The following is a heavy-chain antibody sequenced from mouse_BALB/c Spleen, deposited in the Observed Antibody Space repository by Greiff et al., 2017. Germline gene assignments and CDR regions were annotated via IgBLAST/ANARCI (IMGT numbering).Heavy chain of an antibody. Sequence: EVQGVESGGGLVQPGGSLGLSCATSGFTFTDYYMSWVRQPPGKALEWLGFIRNKANGYTTEYSASVKGRFTISRDNSQSILYLQMNTLRAEDSATYYCARDGYYVAMDYWGQGTSVTVSS. CDR1: GFTFTDYY. CDR2: IRNKANGYTT. CDR3: ARDGYYVAMDY. J-gene: IGHJ4*01. D-gene: IGHD2-3*01. V-gene: IGHV7-3*02.